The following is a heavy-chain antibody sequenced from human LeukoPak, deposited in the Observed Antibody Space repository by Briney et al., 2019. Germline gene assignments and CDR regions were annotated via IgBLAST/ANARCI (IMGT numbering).Heavy chain of an antibody. J-gene: IGHJ5*02. CDR1: GFTFSNAW. CDR3: AKGGYCSSTSCYNYNWFDP. CDR2: IKSKTVGGTT. D-gene: IGHD2-2*02. Sequence: GGSLRLSCAASGFTFSNAWMSWVRQAPGKGLEWVGRIKSKTVGGTTDYAAPVKGRFTISRDDSKNTLYLQMNSLKTEDTAVYYCAKGGYCSSTSCYNYNWFDPWGQGTLVTVSS. V-gene: IGHV3-15*01.